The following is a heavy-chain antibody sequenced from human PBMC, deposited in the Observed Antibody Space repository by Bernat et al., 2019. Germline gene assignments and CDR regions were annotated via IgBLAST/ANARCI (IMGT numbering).Heavy chain of an antibody. D-gene: IGHD6-19*01. Sequence: QVQLVESGGGVVQPGRSLRLSCAASGFTFSSYGMHWVRQAPGKGLEWVAFIRYDGSNKYYADSVKGRFTISRDNSKNTLYLQMNSLRAEDTAVYYCAKDSSYMKVAGREEYYFDYWGQGTLVTVSS. V-gene: IGHV3-30*02. J-gene: IGHJ4*02. CDR2: IRYDGSNK. CDR1: GFTFSSYG. CDR3: AKDSSYMKVAGREEYYFDY.